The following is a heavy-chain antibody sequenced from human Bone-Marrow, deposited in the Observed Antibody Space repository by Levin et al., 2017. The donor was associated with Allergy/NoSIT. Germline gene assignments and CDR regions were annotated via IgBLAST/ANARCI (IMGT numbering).Heavy chain of an antibody. CDR1: GFTFSSYA. Sequence: TGGSLRLSCAASGFTFSSYAMSWVRQAPGKGLEWVSAISGSGGSTYYADSVKGRFTISRDNSKNTPYLQMNSLRAEDTAVYYCAKDPQDYYGSGRQLDYWGQGTLVTVSS. D-gene: IGHD3-10*01. V-gene: IGHV3-23*01. CDR2: ISGSGGST. J-gene: IGHJ4*02. CDR3: AKDPQDYYGSGRQLDY.